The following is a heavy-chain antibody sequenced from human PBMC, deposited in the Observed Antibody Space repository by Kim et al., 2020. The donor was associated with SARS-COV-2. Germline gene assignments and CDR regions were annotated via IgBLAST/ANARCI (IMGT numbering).Heavy chain of an antibody. Sequence: AQKFQGRVTMTRNTSISTAYMELSSLRSEDTAVYYCARDTGYSSSWDFDYWGQGTLVTVSS. CDR3: ARDTGYSSSWDFDY. V-gene: IGHV1-8*01. D-gene: IGHD6-13*01. J-gene: IGHJ4*02.